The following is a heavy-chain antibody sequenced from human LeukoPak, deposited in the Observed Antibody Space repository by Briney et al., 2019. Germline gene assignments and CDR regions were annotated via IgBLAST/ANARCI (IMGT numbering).Heavy chain of an antibody. V-gene: IGHV3-33*01. CDR1: GFTFSSNG. CDR2: IWYDGSNK. Sequence: GGSLRLSCAASGFTFSSNGTHWVRQAPGKGLEWVAFIWYDGSNKYYADSVKGRFVISRDNSKNTLYLQMNSLRAEDTALYYCARDPGGWSFDYWGQGTLVTVSS. J-gene: IGHJ4*02. D-gene: IGHD1-14*01. CDR3: ARDPGGWSFDY.